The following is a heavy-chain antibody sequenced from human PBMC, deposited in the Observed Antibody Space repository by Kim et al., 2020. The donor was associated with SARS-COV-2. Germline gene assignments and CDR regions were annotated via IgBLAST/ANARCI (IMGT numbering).Heavy chain of an antibody. V-gene: IGHV3-7*01. CDR2: IKQDGSEK. CDR1: GFTFSSYW. J-gene: IGHJ6*02. CDR3: ARDRGIYCSSTSCYYYGMDV. Sequence: GGSLRLSCAASGFTFSSYWMSWVRQAPGKGLEWVANIKQDGSEKYYVDSVKGRFTISRDNAKNSLYLQMNSLRAEDTAVYYCARDRGIYCSSTSCYYYGMDVWGQGTTVTVSS. D-gene: IGHD2-2*01.